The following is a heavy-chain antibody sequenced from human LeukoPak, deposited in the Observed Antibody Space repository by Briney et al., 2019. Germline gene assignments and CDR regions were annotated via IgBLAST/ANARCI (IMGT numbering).Heavy chain of an antibody. V-gene: IGHV3-30*18. D-gene: IGHD2-2*01. J-gene: IGHJ4*02. Sequence: TGGSLRLSCTASGYTFSDYGMHWVRQAPGKGLEWLSVISYSGVVKFYADSVKGRFTISRDNSKNTLYLQMNSLRAEDTALYYCAKLGCTGTFCYANYWGQGTLVTVSS. CDR1: GYTFSDYG. CDR2: ISYSGVVK. CDR3: AKLGCTGTFCYANY.